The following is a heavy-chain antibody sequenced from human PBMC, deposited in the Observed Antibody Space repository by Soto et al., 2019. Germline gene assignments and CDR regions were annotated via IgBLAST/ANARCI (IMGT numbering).Heavy chain of an antibody. Sequence: QVQLVQSGAEVKKPGASVKVSCKASGYTFTSYGISWVRQAPGQGLEGMGWISAYNGNTNNAQKLQGRVTMTTDTSTSTDYMGLRSLRSDDTAVYYCALRGGDLLYYFDYWGQGTLVTVSS. CDR1: GYTFTSYG. CDR2: ISAYNGNT. CDR3: ALRGGDLLYYFDY. V-gene: IGHV1-18*01. D-gene: IGHD2-21*02. J-gene: IGHJ4*02.